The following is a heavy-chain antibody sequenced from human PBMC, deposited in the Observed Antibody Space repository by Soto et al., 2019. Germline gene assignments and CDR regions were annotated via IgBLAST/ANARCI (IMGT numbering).Heavy chain of an antibody. D-gene: IGHD2-2*01. Sequence: ASVKVSCKTSGYTFTTHNINWVRQVTGQGLEWMGWMNPNNGNTGYSQKFQDRVSMTRDTSINTAYLELSSLTSDDTAVYYCARGPYCSSAGCRRWVWFGPWGQGTLVTVSS. CDR3: ARGPYCSSAGCRRWVWFGP. V-gene: IGHV1-8*01. J-gene: IGHJ5*02. CDR2: MNPNNGNT. CDR1: GYTFTTHN.